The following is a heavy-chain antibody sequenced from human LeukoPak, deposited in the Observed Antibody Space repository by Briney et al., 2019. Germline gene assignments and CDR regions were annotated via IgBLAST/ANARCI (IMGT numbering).Heavy chain of an antibody. J-gene: IGHJ4*02. CDR1: GFTFSSYS. CDR2: ISSSSSYI. D-gene: IGHD2-2*01. V-gene: IGHV3-21*01. Sequence: PGGSLRLSCAASGFTFSSYSMNWVRQAPGKGLEWVSSISSSSSYIYYADSVKGRFTISRDNAKNSLYLQMNSLRAEDTAVYYCAAGYCSSTSCYHPDYWGQGTLVTVSS. CDR3: AAGYCSSTSCYHPDY.